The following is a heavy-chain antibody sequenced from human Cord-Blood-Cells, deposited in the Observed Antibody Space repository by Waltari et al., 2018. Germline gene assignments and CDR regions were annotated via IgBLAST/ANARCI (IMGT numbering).Heavy chain of an antibody. CDR1: GYSISSGYY. J-gene: IGHJ4*02. Sequence: QVQLQESGPGLVTPSETLSLPCAVSGYSISSGYYWGWIRQPPGKGLEWIGGIVHSGDTYYNPSRKSRVTISVDTSKNQFSLKLSSVTAADTAVYYCARMKSYYYDSSGYYSEYYFDYWGQGTLVTVSS. D-gene: IGHD3-22*01. CDR3: ARMKSYYYDSSGYYSEYYFDY. V-gene: IGHV4-38-2*01. CDR2: IVHSGDT.